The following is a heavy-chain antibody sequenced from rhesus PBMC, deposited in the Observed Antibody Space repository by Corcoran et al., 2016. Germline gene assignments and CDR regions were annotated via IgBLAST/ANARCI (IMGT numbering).Heavy chain of an antibody. CDR1: GFTVSSYW. CDR3: TRRYSSWSGAEYFEF. CDR2: IYGSTI. Sequence: EVQLAESGGGLVQPGGSLRLSCAASGFTVSSYWMSWVRQAPGKGLVWLSGIYGSTIYNGDSGKGRFTVSRDNAKNSLYLQMNSLRAEDTAVYYCTRRYSSWSGAEYFEFWGQGALVTVSS. D-gene: IGHD6-13*01. V-gene: IGHV3-11*01. J-gene: IGHJ1*01.